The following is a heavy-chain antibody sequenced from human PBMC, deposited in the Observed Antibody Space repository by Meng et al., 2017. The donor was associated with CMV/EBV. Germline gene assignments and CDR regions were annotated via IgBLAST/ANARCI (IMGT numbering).Heavy chain of an antibody. CDR2: IYYSGRT. J-gene: IGHJ2*01. CDR3: ARDYGYCSSTSCYGNWYFDL. CDR1: GGYY. D-gene: IGHD2-2*03. V-gene: IGHV4-31*02. Sequence: GGYYWRWIRQHPGKGLEWIGYIYYSGRTYYNPSLKSRVTISVDTSKNQFSLKLSSVTAADTAVYYCARDYGYCSSTSCYGNWYFDLWGRGTLVTVS.